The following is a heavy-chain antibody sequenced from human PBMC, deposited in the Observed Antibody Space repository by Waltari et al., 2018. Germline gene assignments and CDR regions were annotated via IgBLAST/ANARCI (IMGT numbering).Heavy chain of an antibody. Sequence: QVQLQQWGAGLLKPSETLSLTCAVYGGSFSGYYWSWIRQPPGKGLEWIGEINNSGSTNYNPSLKSRVTISVDTSKNQFSLKLSSVTAADTAVYYCARGRIQLWLHRFDYWGQGTLVTVSS. J-gene: IGHJ4*02. CDR1: GGSFSGYY. D-gene: IGHD5-18*01. CDR2: INNSGST. V-gene: IGHV4-34*01. CDR3: ARGRIQLWLHRFDY.